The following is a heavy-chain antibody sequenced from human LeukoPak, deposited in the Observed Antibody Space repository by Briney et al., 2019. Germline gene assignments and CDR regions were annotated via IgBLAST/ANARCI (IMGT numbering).Heavy chain of an antibody. D-gene: IGHD2-2*01. CDR3: AREGRNCSSTSCYHDY. J-gene: IGHJ4*02. Sequence: ASVKVSCKASGYTFTGYYMHWVRQAPGQGLEWMGWINPNSGGTNYAQKFQGRVTMTRDTSISTAYMELSRLRSDDTAVYYCAREGRNCSSTSCYHDYWGQGTLVTVSS. CDR1: GYTFTGYY. V-gene: IGHV1-2*02. CDR2: INPNSGGT.